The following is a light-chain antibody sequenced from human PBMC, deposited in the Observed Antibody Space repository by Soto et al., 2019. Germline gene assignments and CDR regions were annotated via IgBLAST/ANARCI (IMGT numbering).Light chain of an antibody. CDR2: LNSDGSH. CDR1: SGHSSYA. V-gene: IGLV4-69*01. J-gene: IGLJ2*01. Sequence: QSVLTQSPSASASLGASVKLTCTLSSGHSSYAIAWHQQQPEKDPRYLMKLNSDGSHSKGDGIPDRFSASTSGAERYLTISSLQSEDEADYYCQTWGTGTVVFGGGTKLTVL. CDR3: QTWGTGTVV.